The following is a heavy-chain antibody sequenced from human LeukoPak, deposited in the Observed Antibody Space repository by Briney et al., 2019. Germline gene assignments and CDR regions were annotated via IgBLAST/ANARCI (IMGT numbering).Heavy chain of an antibody. Sequence: SETLSLTCAVYGGSFSGYYWSWIRQPPGKGLEWIGEINHSGSTNYNPSLKSRVTISVDTSKNQISLKLSSVTAADTAVYYCARVLWSGFYITAYSDYYMDVWGKGTTVTVSS. V-gene: IGHV4-34*01. D-gene: IGHD3-3*01. J-gene: IGHJ6*03. CDR1: GGSFSGYY. CDR3: ARVLWSGFYITAYSDYYMDV. CDR2: INHSGST.